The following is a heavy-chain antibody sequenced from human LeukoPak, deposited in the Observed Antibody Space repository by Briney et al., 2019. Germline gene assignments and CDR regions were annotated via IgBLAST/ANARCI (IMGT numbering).Heavy chain of an antibody. CDR2: THNSGDT. D-gene: IGHD1-1*01. CDR3: ARVGTGNWFDP. CDR1: GGSISDYY. V-gene: IGHV4-59*01. Sequence: PSETLSLTCTISGGSISDYYWGWIRQPPGKGLEWIGYTHNSGDTNYSPSLRSRVTISLDTSKLDFSLKLRSVTAADTAVYYCARVGTGNWFDPWGQGTLVTVSS. J-gene: IGHJ5*02.